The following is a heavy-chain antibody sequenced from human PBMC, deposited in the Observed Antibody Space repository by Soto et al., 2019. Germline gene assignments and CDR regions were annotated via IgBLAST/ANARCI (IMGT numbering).Heavy chain of an antibody. CDR3: VRVVAIPGYPDK. J-gene: IGHJ4*02. Sequence: QVQLVQSGAEVRKPASSVKVSCKTSGATFSSYAITWVRQAPGQGLEWMGGIVPTVGTATYAQKFQGRVTITADKFTNTVYMEMSSLISDDTAVYYCVRVVAIPGYPDKCGQGNLVTVSS. CDR2: IVPTVGTA. D-gene: IGHD6-25*01. CDR1: GATFSSYA. V-gene: IGHV1-69*14.